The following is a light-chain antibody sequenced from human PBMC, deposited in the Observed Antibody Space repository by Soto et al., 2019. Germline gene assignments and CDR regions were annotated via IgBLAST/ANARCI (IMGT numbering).Light chain of an antibody. J-gene: IGLJ2*01. V-gene: IGLV1-40*01. CDR2: GNS. CDR1: SSNIGAGYD. Sequence: QSVLTQPPSVSGAPGQRVTISCTGSSSNIGAGYDVHWYQQLPGTAPKLLISGNSNRPSWVPDRFSGSKSGTSASLAITGLQAEDEADYYCQSYDSSLSVVFGGGTKLTVL. CDR3: QSYDSSLSVV.